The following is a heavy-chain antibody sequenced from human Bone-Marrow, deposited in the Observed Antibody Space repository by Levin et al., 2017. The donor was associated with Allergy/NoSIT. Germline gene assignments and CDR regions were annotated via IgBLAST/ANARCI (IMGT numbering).Heavy chain of an antibody. CDR1: GGTFSSYA. Sequence: SVKVSCKASGGTFSSYAISWVRQAPGQGLEWMGGIISMYDVANYAQKFQGRVTITADKSTSTAYMELSRLRSEDTAVYYCARDRPSGYDYPRVPYYGMDVWGQGTTVTVSS. D-gene: IGHD5-12*01. CDR3: ARDRPSGYDYPRVPYYGMDV. V-gene: IGHV1-69*10. CDR2: IISMYDVA. J-gene: IGHJ6*02.